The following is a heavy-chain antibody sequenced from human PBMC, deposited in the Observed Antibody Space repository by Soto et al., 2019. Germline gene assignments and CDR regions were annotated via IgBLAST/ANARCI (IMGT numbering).Heavy chain of an antibody. Sequence: QVQLVESGGGVVQPGRSLRLSCAASGFTFSSYGMHWVRQAPGKGLEWVAVIWYDGSNKYYADSVKGRFTISRDNSKNTLYLQMNSLRAEDTAVYYCARDSSSWYGRFGYWGQGTLVTVSS. CDR3: ARDSSSWYGRFGY. CDR2: IWYDGSNK. J-gene: IGHJ4*02. D-gene: IGHD6-13*01. CDR1: GFTFSSYG. V-gene: IGHV3-33*01.